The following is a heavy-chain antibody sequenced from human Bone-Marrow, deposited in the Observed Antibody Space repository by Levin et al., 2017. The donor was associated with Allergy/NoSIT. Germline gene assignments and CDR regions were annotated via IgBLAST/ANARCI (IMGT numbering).Heavy chain of an antibody. V-gene: IGHV3-23*01. CDR1: GFDLSGYP. J-gene: IGHJ4*02. D-gene: IGHD6-25*01. Sequence: GGSLRLSCAASGFDLSGYPMSWVRQAPGRGLEWVSSISSSGDRRYHADSVEGRLTVSRDNSKNTLYLQMKSLRAEDTAMYFCAKLTPAASAVDYWGQGTLVTVSS. CDR3: AKLTPAASAVDY. CDR2: ISSSGDRR.